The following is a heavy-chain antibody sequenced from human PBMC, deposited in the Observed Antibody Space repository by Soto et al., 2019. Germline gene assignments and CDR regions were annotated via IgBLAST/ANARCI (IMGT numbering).Heavy chain of an antibody. CDR2: ISGSGGST. V-gene: IGHV3-23*01. CDR1: GFTFSSYA. Sequence: GGSLRLSCAASGFTFSSYAMSWVRQAPGKGLEWVSAISGSGGSTYYADSVKGRFTISRDNSKNTLYLQMNSLRAEDTAVYYCAKDPESYSSDPDAFDIWSQGTMVTVSS. J-gene: IGHJ3*02. CDR3: AKDPESYSSDPDAFDI. D-gene: IGHD6-19*01.